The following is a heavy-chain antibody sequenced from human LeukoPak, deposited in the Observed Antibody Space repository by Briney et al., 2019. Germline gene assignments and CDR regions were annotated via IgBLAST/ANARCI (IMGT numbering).Heavy chain of an antibody. V-gene: IGHV3-21*01. CDR3: AKDQGFDYYDSSGYYLDY. D-gene: IGHD3-22*01. Sequence: PGGSLRLSCAASGFTFSSHNMNWVRQAPGKGLEWVSSISGRGNYIFYADSVKGRFTISRDSAKNSLSLQMYSLRAEDTAVYYCAKDQGFDYYDSSGYYLDYWGQGTLVTVSS. CDR2: ISGRGNYI. CDR1: GFTFSSHN. J-gene: IGHJ4*02.